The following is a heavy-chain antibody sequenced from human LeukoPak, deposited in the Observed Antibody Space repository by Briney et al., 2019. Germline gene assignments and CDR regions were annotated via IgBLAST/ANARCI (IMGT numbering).Heavy chain of an antibody. CDR1: GGTFSSYA. CDR3: ARVPGGPYYYYYMDV. V-gene: IGHV1-69*13. J-gene: IGHJ6*03. D-gene: IGHD2-15*01. Sequence: SVKVSCKASGGTFSSYAINWVRQAPGQGLEWMGGIIPIFGTANYAQKFQGRVTITADESTSTAYMELSSLRSEDTAVYYCARVPGGPYYYYYMDVWGKGTTVTVSS. CDR2: IIPIFGTA.